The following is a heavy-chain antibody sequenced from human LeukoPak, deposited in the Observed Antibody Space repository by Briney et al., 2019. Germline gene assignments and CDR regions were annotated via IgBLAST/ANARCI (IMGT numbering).Heavy chain of an antibody. CDR3: ARARRRAIDYYYYYYMDV. CDR2: MNPNSGNT. V-gene: IGHV1-8*01. D-gene: IGHD3-10*01. Sequence: ASVKVSCKASGYTFTSYDINWVQQATGQGLEWMGWMNPNSGNTGYAQKFQGRVTMTRNTSISTAYMELSSLRSEDTAVYYCARARRRAIDYYYYYYMDVWGKGTTVTVSS. J-gene: IGHJ6*03. CDR1: GYTFTSYD.